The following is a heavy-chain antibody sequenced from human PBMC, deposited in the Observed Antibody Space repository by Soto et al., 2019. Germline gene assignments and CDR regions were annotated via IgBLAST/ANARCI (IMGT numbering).Heavy chain of an antibody. J-gene: IGHJ3*02. V-gene: IGHV4-4*02. D-gene: IGHD3-9*01. CDR1: GGSISSSNW. CDR3: ARVYSYDILTGRGDAFDI. CDR2: IYHSGST. Sequence: PSETLSLTCAVSGGSISSSNWWSWVRQPPGKGLEWIGEIYHSGSTNYNPSLKSRVTISVDKSKNQFSLKLSSVTAADTAVYYCARVYSYDILTGRGDAFDIWGQGTMVTVS.